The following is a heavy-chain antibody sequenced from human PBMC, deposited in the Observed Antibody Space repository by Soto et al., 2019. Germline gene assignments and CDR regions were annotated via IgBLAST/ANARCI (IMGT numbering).Heavy chain of an antibody. V-gene: IGHV3-66*01. Sequence: EVQLVESGGGLVQPGGSLRLSCAASGFTVTTNYMSWVRQPPGKGLEWVSVVYSGGSTYYADSVKGRFTVSRDNSKNTLYLQMNSLRAVYTAVYYCARDFSGKNDAFDIWGQGTVVTVSS. CDR3: ARDFSGKNDAFDI. D-gene: IGHD3-10*01. J-gene: IGHJ3*02. CDR1: GFTVTTNY. CDR2: VYSGGST.